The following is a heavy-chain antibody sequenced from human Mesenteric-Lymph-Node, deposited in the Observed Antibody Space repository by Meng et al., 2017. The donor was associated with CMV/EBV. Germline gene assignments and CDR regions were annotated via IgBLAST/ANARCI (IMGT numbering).Heavy chain of an antibody. CDR3: ARAQYHYDSTAYFEY. CDR1: GSIDKGGYY. J-gene: IGHJ4*02. V-gene: IGHV4-31*02. CDR2: IYYSGTT. D-gene: IGHD3-22*01. Sequence: GSIDKGGYYWGWIRQLPGKGLEWIGYIYYSGTTSYNPSLKSRVTISVDTSEKQFSLKLTSVTAADTAVYYCARAQYHYDSTAYFEYWGQGALVTVSS.